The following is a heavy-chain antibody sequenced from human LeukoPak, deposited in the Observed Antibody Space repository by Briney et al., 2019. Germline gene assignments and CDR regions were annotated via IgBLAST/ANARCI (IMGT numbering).Heavy chain of an antibody. CDR3: ARSFGESARDFDY. CDR1: GYSFTSYW. Sequence: GESLKISCKGSGYSFTSYWIGWVRQMPGKGLEWMGIIYPGDSDTRYSPSFQGQVTISADKSISTAYLQWSSLKASGTAMYYCARSFGESARDFDYWGQGTLVTVSS. V-gene: IGHV5-51*01. CDR2: IYPGDSDT. D-gene: IGHD3-10*01. J-gene: IGHJ4*02.